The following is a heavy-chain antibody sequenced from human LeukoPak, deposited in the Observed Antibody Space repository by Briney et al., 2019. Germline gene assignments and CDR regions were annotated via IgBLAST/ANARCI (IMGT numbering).Heavy chain of an antibody. V-gene: IGHV4-59*01. Sequence: SETLSLTCTVSGGSISNYYWSWIRQPPGKGLEWIGYIYYTGSTNYNPSLRSRVTISVDTSKNQFSLKLSSVTAADTAVYYCARSHGSGSYYNLNDYWGQGALVTVSS. CDR3: ARSHGSGSYYNLNDY. D-gene: IGHD3-10*01. CDR2: IYYTGST. CDR1: GGSISNYY. J-gene: IGHJ4*02.